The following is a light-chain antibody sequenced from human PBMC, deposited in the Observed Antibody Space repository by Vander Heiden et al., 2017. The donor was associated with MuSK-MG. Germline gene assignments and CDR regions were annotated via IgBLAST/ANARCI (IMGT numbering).Light chain of an antibody. CDR2: WAS. V-gene: IGKV4-1*01. CDR3: QQYYRTLSYT. CDR1: QGFLYSSNNKSC. Sequence: DIVMTQSPHSLAVSLGERATINCKSSQGFLYSSNNKSCLAWYQQKPGHPPKLLIYWASTRESGVPDRFSGSRSGTDFTLTISSLQAEDVAVYYCQQYYRTLSYTFGQWTKLEIK. J-gene: IGKJ2*01.